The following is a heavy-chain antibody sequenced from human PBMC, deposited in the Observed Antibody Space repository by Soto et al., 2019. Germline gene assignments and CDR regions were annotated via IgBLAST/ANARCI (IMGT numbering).Heavy chain of an antibody. V-gene: IGHV3-30-3*01. CDR3: ARDGTYGGNSGNPGSFDY. D-gene: IGHD2-21*02. CDR1: GFTFSSYA. Sequence: QVQLVESGGGVVQPGRSLSLSCAASGFTFSSYAMHWARQPPGKGRGWGAVISYDGSNKYYADSVKGRFTISRDNSKNTLYLQMNSLRAEDTAVYYCARDGTYGGNSGNPGSFDYWGQGTLVTVSS. CDR2: ISYDGSNK. J-gene: IGHJ4*02.